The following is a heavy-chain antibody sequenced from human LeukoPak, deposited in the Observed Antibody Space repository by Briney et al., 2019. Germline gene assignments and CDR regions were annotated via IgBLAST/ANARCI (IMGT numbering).Heavy chain of an antibody. D-gene: IGHD1-20*01. CDR3: AKLVTGTTWSEY. CDR1: GFTFSSYG. CDR2: ISYDGSNK. V-gene: IGHV3-30*18. Sequence: GRSLRLSCAASGFTFSSYGMHWDRQAPGKGLEWVAVISYDGSNKYYADSVKGRFTISRDNSKNTLYLQMNSLRAEDTAVYYCAKLVTGTTWSEYWGQGTLVTVSS. J-gene: IGHJ4*02.